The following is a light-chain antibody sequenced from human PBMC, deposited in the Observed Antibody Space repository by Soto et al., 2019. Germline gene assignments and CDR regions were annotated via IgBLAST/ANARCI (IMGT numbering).Light chain of an antibody. J-gene: IGLJ2*01. CDR2: DIY. Sequence: QSVLTQPPSVSAAPGQNVTISCSGDGSSLGEYAMCWYQVLPVAAPRVLIYDIYKRPTGIPDRFSGSTSGPSATLTIPAAQVGDEAEYYRCTWGWGLRVFVAGTKLTVL. CDR3: CTWGWGLRV. CDR1: GSSLGEYA. V-gene: IGLV1-51*01.